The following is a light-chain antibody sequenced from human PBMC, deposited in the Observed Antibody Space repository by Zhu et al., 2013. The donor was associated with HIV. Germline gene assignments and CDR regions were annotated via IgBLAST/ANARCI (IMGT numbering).Light chain of an antibody. CDR1: QSVSTD. CDR2: GAS. V-gene: IGKV3D-15*01. J-gene: IGKJ4*01. CDR3: QHRSSWSLT. Sequence: EIVMTQSPATLSVSPGERATLSCRASQSVSTDLAWYQQKPGQPPRLLIFGASTRATGIPDRFSGSGSGTDFTLTISRVEPEDFAVYYCQHRSSWSLTFGGGTKVEIK.